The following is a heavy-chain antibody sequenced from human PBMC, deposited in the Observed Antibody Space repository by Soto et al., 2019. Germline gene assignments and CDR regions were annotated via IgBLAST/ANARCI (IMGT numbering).Heavy chain of an antibody. CDR3: ARAPVPNFDWNLPGDFFDY. Sequence: SETLSLTCTVSGGSISSGGYYWSWIRQHPGKGLEWIGYIYYSGSTYYNPSLKSRVTISVDTSKNQFSLKLSSVTAADTAVYYCARAPVPNFDWNLPGDFFDYWGQGTLVTVSS. CDR1: GGSISSGGYY. J-gene: IGHJ4*02. D-gene: IGHD3-9*01. CDR2: IYYSGST. V-gene: IGHV4-31*03.